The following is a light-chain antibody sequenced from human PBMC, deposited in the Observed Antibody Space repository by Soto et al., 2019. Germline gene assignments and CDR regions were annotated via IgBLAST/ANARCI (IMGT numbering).Light chain of an antibody. CDR1: QSVSSSH. CDR3: QQYGSSPRT. CDR2: GAS. V-gene: IGKV3-20*01. J-gene: IGKJ1*01. Sequence: EIVLTQSPGTLSLSPGERATLSCRVSQSVSSSHLAWYQQKPGQAPRLLISGASSRATGLPDRFTGSGSGTDFTLTISRLEPEDFAVYYCQQYGSSPRTFGQGTKVDIK.